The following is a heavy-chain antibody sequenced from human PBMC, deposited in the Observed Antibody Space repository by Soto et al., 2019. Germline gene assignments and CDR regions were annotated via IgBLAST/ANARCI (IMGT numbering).Heavy chain of an antibody. J-gene: IGHJ4*02. CDR3: AGGCYCASPCTRELPDC. D-gene: IGHD2-2*01. Sequence: SVKVSCKALGNTFTYRYLHWVRQAPGKALEWMGWITPFSGDVHYAQKFQERVTITRDRSINTAYMQMSSLRSEDTAMYFCAGGCYCASPCTRELPDCWGQGTQVTVSS. V-gene: IGHV1-45*02. CDR2: ITPFSGDV. CDR1: GNTFTYRY.